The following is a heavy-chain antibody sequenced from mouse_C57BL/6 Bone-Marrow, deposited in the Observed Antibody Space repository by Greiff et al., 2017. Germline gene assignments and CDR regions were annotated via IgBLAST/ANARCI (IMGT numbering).Heavy chain of an antibody. D-gene: IGHD1-1*01. CDR2: IHPNSGST. CDR1: GYTFTSYW. V-gene: IGHV1-64*01. CDR3: ARPFITTVVARGNWYFDV. Sequence: QVQLQQPGAELVKPGASVKLSCKASGYTFTSYWMHWVKQRSGQGLEWIGMIHPNSGSTNYNEKFKSKATLTVDKSSSTAYMQLSSLTSEDSAVYYCARPFITTVVARGNWYFDVWGTGTTVTVSS. J-gene: IGHJ1*03.